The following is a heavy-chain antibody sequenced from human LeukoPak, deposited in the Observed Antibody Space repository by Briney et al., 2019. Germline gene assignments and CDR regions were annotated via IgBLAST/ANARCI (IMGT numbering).Heavy chain of an antibody. Sequence: KPSETLSLTCTVSGGSISSYCWSWIRQPPGKGLEWIGYIYYSGSTNYNPSLKSRVTISVDTSKNQFSLKLSSVTAADTAVYYCARAGVGLLEWLSTDFGEYYFDYWGQGTLVTVSS. D-gene: IGHD3-3*01. V-gene: IGHV4-59*01. J-gene: IGHJ4*02. CDR1: GGSISSYC. CDR2: IYYSGST. CDR3: ARAGVGLLEWLSTDFGEYYFDY.